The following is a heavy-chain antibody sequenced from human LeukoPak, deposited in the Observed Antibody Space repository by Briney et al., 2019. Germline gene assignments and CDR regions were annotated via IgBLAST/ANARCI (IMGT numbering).Heavy chain of an antibody. CDR1: GFTFSSYS. J-gene: IGHJ4*02. V-gene: IGHV3-21*01. CDR2: ISSSSSYI. D-gene: IGHD3-3*01. CDR3: ASVPHRFLEWLEDY. Sequence: PGGSLRLSCAASGFTFSSYSMNWVRQAPGKGLEWVASISSSSSYIYYADSVKGRFTISRDNAKNSLYLQMNSLRAEDTAVYYCASVPHRFLEWLEDYWGQGTLVTVSS.